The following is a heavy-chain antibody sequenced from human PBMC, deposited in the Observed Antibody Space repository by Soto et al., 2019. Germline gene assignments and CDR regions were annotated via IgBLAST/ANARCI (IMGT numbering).Heavy chain of an antibody. CDR1: GFTFSSYG. D-gene: IGHD4-4*01. CDR2: ISYDGSNK. V-gene: IGHV3-30*18. Sequence: PGGSLRLSCAASGFTFSSYGMHWVRQAPGKGLEWVAVISYDGSNKYYADSVKGRFTISRDNSKNTLYLQMNSLRAEDTAVYYCAKDLVQYGYYYYYMDVWGKGTTVTVSS. J-gene: IGHJ6*03. CDR3: AKDLVQYGYYYYYMDV.